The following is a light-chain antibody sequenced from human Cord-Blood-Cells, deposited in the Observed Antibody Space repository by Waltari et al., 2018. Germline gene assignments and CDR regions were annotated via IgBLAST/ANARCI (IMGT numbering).Light chain of an antibody. CDR3: QQYNNGPRT. CDR1: QGVSSN. CDR2: GAS. V-gene: IGKV3-15*01. Sequence: EIVMTQSPATLSVSPGERATLSCRASQGVSSNLAWYQQKPGQAPSLLIYGASNRATGIPARFSGSGSGTEFTLNISSLQAKDFAVYYCQQYNNGPRTFGQGTKVEIK. J-gene: IGKJ1*01.